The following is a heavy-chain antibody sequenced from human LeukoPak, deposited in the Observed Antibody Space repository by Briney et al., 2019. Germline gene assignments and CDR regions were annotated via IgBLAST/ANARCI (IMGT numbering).Heavy chain of an antibody. Sequence: GGSLRLSCAASGFTFSSYAMSWVRQAPGKGLEWVSAISGSGGSTYYADSVKGRFTISRDNSKNTLYLQMSSLRAEDTAVYYCARAMVTSYYHYYGMDVWGQGTTVTVSS. D-gene: IGHD5-18*01. CDR1: GFTFSSYA. CDR2: ISGSGGST. J-gene: IGHJ6*02. V-gene: IGHV3-23*01. CDR3: ARAMVTSYYHYYGMDV.